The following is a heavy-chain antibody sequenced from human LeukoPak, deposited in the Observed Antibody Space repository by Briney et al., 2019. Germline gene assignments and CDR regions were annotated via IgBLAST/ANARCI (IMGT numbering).Heavy chain of an antibody. Sequence: ASVKVSCKASGYTFTGYYMHWVRQAPGQGLGWTGWINPNSGGTNYAQKFQGRVTMTRDTSISTAYMELSRLRSDDTAVYYCARVGEYIAVAGTGDWFDPWGQGTLVTVSS. CDR2: INPNSGGT. D-gene: IGHD6-19*01. CDR1: GYTFTGYY. V-gene: IGHV1-2*02. CDR3: ARVGEYIAVAGTGDWFDP. J-gene: IGHJ5*02.